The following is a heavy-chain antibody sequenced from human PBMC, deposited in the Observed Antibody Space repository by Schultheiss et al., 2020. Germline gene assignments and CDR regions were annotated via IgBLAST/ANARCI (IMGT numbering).Heavy chain of an antibody. J-gene: IGHJ4*02. CDR1: GFTFSSYA. CDR2: ISGSGGST. Sequence: GGSLRLSCAASGFTFSSYAMSWVRQGPGKGLEWVSCISGSGGSTYYADSVKGRFTISRDNSKNTLYLQMNSLRAEDTAVYYCARDDYGDRSLDYWGQGTLVTVSS. V-gene: IGHV3-23*01. D-gene: IGHD4-17*01. CDR3: ARDDYGDRSLDY.